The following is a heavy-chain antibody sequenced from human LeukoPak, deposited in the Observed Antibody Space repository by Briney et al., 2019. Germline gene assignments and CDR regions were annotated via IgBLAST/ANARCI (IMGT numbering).Heavy chain of an antibody. CDR3: ARGPDYAFSSYFDY. CDR1: GYTFTGYY. CDR2: INPNSGGT. J-gene: IGHJ4*02. D-gene: IGHD4-17*01. V-gene: IGHV1-2*02. Sequence: ASVKVSCKASGYTFTGYYMHWVRQAPGQGLEWMGWINPNSGGTNYAQKFQGRVTMTGDTSISTAYMELSRLRSDDTAVYYCARGPDYAFSSYFDYWGQGTLVTVSS.